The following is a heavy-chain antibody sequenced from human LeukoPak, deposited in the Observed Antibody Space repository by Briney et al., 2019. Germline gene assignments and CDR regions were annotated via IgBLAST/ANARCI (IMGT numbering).Heavy chain of an antibody. CDR2: IDHSGST. J-gene: IGHJ4*02. D-gene: IGHD6-19*01. CDR1: GFTFSSYE. Sequence: GSLRLSCAASGFTFSSYEMNWIRQPPGKGLEWIGSIDHSGSTYYNPSLKSRVTISVDTSKNQFSLKLTSVTAADTAVYYCARGGKWLYYFDYWGQGTLVTVSS. CDR3: ARGGKWLYYFDY. V-gene: IGHV4-38-2*01.